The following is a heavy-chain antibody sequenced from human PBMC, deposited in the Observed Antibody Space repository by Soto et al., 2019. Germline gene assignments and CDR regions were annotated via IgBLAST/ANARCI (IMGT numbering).Heavy chain of an antibody. CDR3: ARHLGDSSGYNSPDAFDI. CDR1: GGSISSYY. Sequence: KPSETLSLTCTVSGGSISSYYWSWIRQPPGKGLEWIGYIYYSGSTNYNPSLKSRVTISVDTSKNQFSLKLSSVTAADTAVYYCARHLGDSSGYNSPDAFDIWGQGTMVTVSS. V-gene: IGHV4-59*08. D-gene: IGHD3-22*01. J-gene: IGHJ3*02. CDR2: IYYSGST.